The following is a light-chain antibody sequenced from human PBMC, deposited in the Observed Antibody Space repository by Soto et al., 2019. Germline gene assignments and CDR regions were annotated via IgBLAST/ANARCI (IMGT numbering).Light chain of an antibody. J-gene: IGLJ1*01. CDR1: SSGIGTYDH. CDR3: ISYTVSRSYV. CDR2: SVS. V-gene: IGLV2-14*01. Sequence: QSVLTQPASVSGSPGQSITISCSGTSSGIGTYDHVAWFQQLPGKTPKLMIYSVSNRPSGVSYRFSGSKSGNTASLTISGLQAEDEADYYCISYTVSRSYVFGTGTKVTVL.